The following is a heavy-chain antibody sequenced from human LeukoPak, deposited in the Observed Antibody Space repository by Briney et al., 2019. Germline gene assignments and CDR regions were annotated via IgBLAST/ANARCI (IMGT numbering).Heavy chain of an antibody. D-gene: IGHD3-10*01. CDR3: ARQDYYGSGSYGTPDAFDI. V-gene: IGHV4-39*01. CDR2: VCYSGST. CDR1: GGSISSYY. Sequence: PSETLSLTCTVSGGSISSYYWSWIRQPPGKGLEWIGSVCYSGSTYYNPSLKSRVTISVDTSKNQFSLKLSSVTAADTAVYYCARQDYYGSGSYGTPDAFDIWGQGTMVTVSS. J-gene: IGHJ3*02.